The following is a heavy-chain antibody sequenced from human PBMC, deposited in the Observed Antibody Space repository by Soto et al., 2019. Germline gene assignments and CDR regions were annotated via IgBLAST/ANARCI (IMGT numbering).Heavy chain of an antibody. J-gene: IGHJ6*03. Sequence: EVKLVESGGGLAQPGGSLRLSCAASGFTFSNYWMYWVRQAPGQGLVWVSRINSDGSVSRYADSVKGRLTISRDNVKNTLYPQMNSLRVEDTAVYYCARGDCVGGSCYSLAGSFYYYMDVWGKGTTVTVFS. D-gene: IGHD2-15*01. CDR1: GFTFSNYW. V-gene: IGHV3-74*01. CDR2: INSDGSVS. CDR3: ARGDCVGGSCYSLAGSFYYYMDV.